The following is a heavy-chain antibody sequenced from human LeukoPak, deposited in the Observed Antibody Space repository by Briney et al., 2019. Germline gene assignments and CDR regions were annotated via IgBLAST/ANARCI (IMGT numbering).Heavy chain of an antibody. V-gene: IGHV3-74*01. CDR1: GFAFSGYW. Sequence: GGSLRLSCAASGFAFSGYWMHWVRQPPGKGLVWVSRITGDGSSTTYADSVRGRFTISRDNAKNTLYLQMISLRAEDTAVYYCARDTGWYFDLWGRGTLVTVSS. J-gene: IGHJ2*01. D-gene: IGHD4-17*01. CDR2: ITGDGSST. CDR3: ARDTGWYFDL.